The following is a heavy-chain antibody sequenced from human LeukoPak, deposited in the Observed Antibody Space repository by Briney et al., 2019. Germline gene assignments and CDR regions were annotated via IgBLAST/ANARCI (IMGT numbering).Heavy chain of an antibody. CDR3: ARSGGSSPLGAFDI. CDR2: INHSGST. Sequence: PSETLSLTCAVYGGSFSGYYWSWMRQPPGKGLEWIGEINHSGSTNYNPSLKSRVTISVDKSKNQFSLKLSSVTAADTAVYYCARSGGSSPLGAFDIWGQGTMVTVSS. CDR1: GGSFSGYY. D-gene: IGHD1-26*01. J-gene: IGHJ3*02. V-gene: IGHV4-34*01.